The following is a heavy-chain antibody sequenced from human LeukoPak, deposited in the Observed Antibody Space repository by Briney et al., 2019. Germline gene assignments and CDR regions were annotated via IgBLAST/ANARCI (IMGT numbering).Heavy chain of an antibody. CDR1: GFTFRNHW. CDR2: IKEDGSET. J-gene: IGHJ4*02. CDR3: ARIWDESGYYFGYSDS. V-gene: IGHV3-7*01. Sequence: GGSLRLSCSASGFTFRNHWMTWVRQAPGNGLEWVANIKEDGSETFYADSLKGRFIISRDNAQNSLYLQMNSLRAEDTAMYYCARIWDESGYYFGYSDSWGQGTLVTVSS. D-gene: IGHD3-22*01.